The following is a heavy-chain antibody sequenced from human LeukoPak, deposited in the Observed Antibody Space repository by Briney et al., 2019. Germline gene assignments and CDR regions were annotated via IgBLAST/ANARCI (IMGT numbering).Heavy chain of an antibody. CDR2: IYSGGST. CDR3: TTDHSDGSYFDY. Sequence: GGSLRLSCAASGFTVSSNYMSWVRQAPGKGLEWVSVIYSGGSTYYADSVKGRFTISRDNSKNTLYLQMNSLKTEDTAVYYCTTDHSDGSYFDYWGQGTLVTVSS. V-gene: IGHV3-53*01. D-gene: IGHD6-25*01. J-gene: IGHJ4*02. CDR1: GFTVSSNY.